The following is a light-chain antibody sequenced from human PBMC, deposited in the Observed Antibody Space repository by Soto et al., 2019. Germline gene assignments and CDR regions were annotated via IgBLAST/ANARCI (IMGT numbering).Light chain of an antibody. CDR3: QQLTNFRFT. J-gene: IGKJ2*01. V-gene: IGKV1-9*01. CDR1: QGINKF. CDR2: GAS. Sequence: IQLTQSPSSLSASVGDRVTITCRASQGINKFLAWYQQRPGKAPQLLVYGASTLQGGVPSRFSGSGSGTDFTLIISSLQPEDFATYYCQQLTNFRFTFGQGTKLDIK.